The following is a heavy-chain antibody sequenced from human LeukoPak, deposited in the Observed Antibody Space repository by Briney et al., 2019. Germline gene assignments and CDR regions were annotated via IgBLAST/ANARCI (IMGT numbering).Heavy chain of an antibody. J-gene: IGHJ5*02. CDR1: GGTFSSYA. D-gene: IGHD5-12*01. CDR3: ARDRPGGYGGLS. Sequence: ASVKVSCKASGGTFSSYAISWVRQAPGQGLEWMGGIIPIFGTANYAQKFQGRVTITTDESTSTAYMELSSLRSEDTAVYYCARDRPGGYGGLSWGQGTLVTVSS. CDR2: IIPIFGTA. V-gene: IGHV1-69*05.